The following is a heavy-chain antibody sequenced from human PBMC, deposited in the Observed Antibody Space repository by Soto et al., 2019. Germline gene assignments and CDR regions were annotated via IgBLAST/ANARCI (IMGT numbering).Heavy chain of an antibody. CDR1: GFTVSSNY. Sequence: EVQLVESGGGLIQPGGSLRLSCAASGFTVSSNYMSWVRQAPGKGLEWVSVIYSGGSTYYADSVKGRFTISRDNSKNTLYLQMNRLRGEDTAVYYCARDRVESGYPEYFQHWGQGNLVTVSS. CDR2: IYSGGST. CDR3: ARDRVESGYPEYFQH. V-gene: IGHV3-53*01. J-gene: IGHJ1*01. D-gene: IGHD3-22*01.